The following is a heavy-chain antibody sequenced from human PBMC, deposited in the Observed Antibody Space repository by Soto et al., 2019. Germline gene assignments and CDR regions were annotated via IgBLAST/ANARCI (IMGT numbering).Heavy chain of an antibody. J-gene: IGHJ6*02. CDR3: ARDDFWNGYYYYGMDV. Sequence: GESLKISCKGSGYSFTSYWISWVRQMPGKGLEWMGRIDPRDSYTNYSPSFQGHVTISADKSISTAYLQWSSLKASDTAMYYCARDDFWNGYYYYGMDVWAQGTTVTVS. CDR2: IDPRDSYT. CDR1: GYSFTSYW. D-gene: IGHD3-3*01. V-gene: IGHV5-10-1*01.